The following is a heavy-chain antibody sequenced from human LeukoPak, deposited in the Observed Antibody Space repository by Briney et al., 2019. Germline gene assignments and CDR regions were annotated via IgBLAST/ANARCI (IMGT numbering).Heavy chain of an antibody. Sequence: PGGSLRLSCAASGFTVSSNYVSWVRQAPGKGLEWVSVIYSGGSTYYADSVKGRFTISRDNSKNTLYLQMNSLRAEDTAVYYCARHNDFWSGYDYWGQGTLVTVSS. D-gene: IGHD3-3*01. V-gene: IGHV3-53*01. J-gene: IGHJ4*02. CDR1: GFTVSSNY. CDR3: ARHNDFWSGYDY. CDR2: IYSGGST.